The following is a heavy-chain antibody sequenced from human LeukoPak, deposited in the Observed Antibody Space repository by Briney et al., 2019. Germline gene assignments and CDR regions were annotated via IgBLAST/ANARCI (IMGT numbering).Heavy chain of an antibody. J-gene: IGHJ5*02. CDR2: IYYSGST. CDR3: AREIAAAGTVVPGGWFDP. Sequence: TLSLTCTVSGGSISRGGYYWSWVRLHPGKGLEWIGYIYYSGSTYYNPSLKSRVTISVDTSKNQFSLKLSSVTAADTAVYYCAREIAAAGTVVPGGWFDPWGQGTLVTVSS. V-gene: IGHV4-31*03. D-gene: IGHD6-13*01. CDR1: GGSISRGGYY.